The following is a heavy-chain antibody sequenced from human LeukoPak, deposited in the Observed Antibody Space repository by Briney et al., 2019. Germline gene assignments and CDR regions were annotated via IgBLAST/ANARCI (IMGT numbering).Heavy chain of an antibody. CDR1: GFTFSGSA. CDR3: TSRPFLSYYGSGRTRSDY. Sequence: GGSLRLSCAASGFTFSGSAMHWVRQASGKGLEWVGRIRSKANSYATAYAASVKGRFTISRDDSKNTTYLQMNSLKTEDTAVYYCTSRPFLSYYGSGRTRSDYWGQGTLVTVSS. CDR2: IRSKANSYAT. J-gene: IGHJ4*02. V-gene: IGHV3-73*01. D-gene: IGHD3-10*01.